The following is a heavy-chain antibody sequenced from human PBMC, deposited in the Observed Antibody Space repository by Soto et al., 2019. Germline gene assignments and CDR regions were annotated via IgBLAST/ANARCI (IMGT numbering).Heavy chain of an antibody. J-gene: IGHJ5*02. V-gene: IGHV4-39*01. CDR3: ARSFGVANVRFDP. CDR1: GCSATSVSYY. D-gene: IGHD3-3*01. Sequence: SETLSLTCTFSGCSATSVSYYWGWLRQPPGKGLEWIGLIYSSGSAYYNPSLKSRVTMSVDRSKNRFSLNLTSVTAADTAVYFCARSFGVANVRFDPWGHGALVTVSS. CDR2: IYSSGSA.